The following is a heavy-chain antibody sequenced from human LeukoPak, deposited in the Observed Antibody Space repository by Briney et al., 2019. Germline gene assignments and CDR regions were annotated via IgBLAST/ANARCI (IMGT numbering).Heavy chain of an antibody. CDR3: ASYGDLDAFDI. D-gene: IGHD4-17*01. CDR1: GGSFSGYY. V-gene: IGHV4-34*01. J-gene: IGHJ3*02. Sequence: SETLSLTCAVYGGSFSGYYWSWIRQPPGKGLEWIGEINHSGSTNYNPSLKSRVTISVDTSKNQFSLKLSSVTAADTAVYYCASYGDLDAFDIWGQGTMVTVTS. CDR2: INHSGST.